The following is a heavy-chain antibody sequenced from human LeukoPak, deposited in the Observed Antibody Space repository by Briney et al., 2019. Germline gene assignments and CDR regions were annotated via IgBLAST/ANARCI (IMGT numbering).Heavy chain of an antibody. D-gene: IGHD4-17*01. CDR2: ISGSGVST. Sequence: PGGSLRLSCAASGFTFSSCAMSWVRQAPGKGLEWVSGISGSGVSTYYADSVKGWFTISRDNSKNTLYLQMSSLRAEDTAVYYCAKIPQTTSVGYFDYWGQGNLVTVSS. V-gene: IGHV3-23*01. CDR1: GFTFSSCA. CDR3: AKIPQTTSVGYFDY. J-gene: IGHJ4*02.